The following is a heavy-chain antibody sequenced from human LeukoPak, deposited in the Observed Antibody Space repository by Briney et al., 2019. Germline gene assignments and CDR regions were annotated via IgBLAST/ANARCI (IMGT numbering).Heavy chain of an antibody. CDR2: IYPDDSDT. D-gene: IGHD4-17*01. Sequence: GESLNISCKCSGYSFTSYWIGWVRQLPGKGLEWMGIIYPDDSDTRYSPSFQGQVTISADKSISTAYLQWSSLEASDTAMYYCARMTTVMPLLDAFDIWGQGTMVTVSS. V-gene: IGHV5-51*01. J-gene: IGHJ3*02. CDR1: GYSFTSYW. CDR3: ARMTTVMPLLDAFDI.